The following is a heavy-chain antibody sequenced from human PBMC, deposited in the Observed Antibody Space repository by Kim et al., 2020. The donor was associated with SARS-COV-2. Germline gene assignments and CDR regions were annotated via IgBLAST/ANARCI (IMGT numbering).Heavy chain of an antibody. CDR3: AKVRLYSSGWYY. D-gene: IGHD6-19*01. J-gene: IGHJ4*02. V-gene: IGHV3-23*01. Sequence: YYADSVKGRFTIARDNSKNTLYLQMNSLRAEDTAVYYCAKVRLYSSGWYYWGQGTLVTVSS.